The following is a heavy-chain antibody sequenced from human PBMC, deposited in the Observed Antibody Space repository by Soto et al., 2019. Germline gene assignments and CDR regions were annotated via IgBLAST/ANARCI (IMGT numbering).Heavy chain of an antibody. V-gene: IGHV3-30*18. CDR3: AKDLGSGKPYYYYAMDV. D-gene: IGHD3-10*01. Sequence: QGQLVESGGGVVQPGTSLRLSCEASRFIFSRYGMHWVRQAPGKGLEWVAVISYDGSNKYYAESVKGRFIISRDKSENTLYLQMNSLRAEDTAVYYCAKDLGSGKPYYYYAMDVWGQGTTVTVSS. CDR2: ISYDGSNK. CDR1: RFIFSRYG. J-gene: IGHJ6*02.